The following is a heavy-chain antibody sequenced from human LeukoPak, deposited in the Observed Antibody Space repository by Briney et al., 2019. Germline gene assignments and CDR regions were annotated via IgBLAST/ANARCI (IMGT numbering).Heavy chain of an antibody. Sequence: KAGGSLRLPCAASGFTFSNAWMSWVRQVPGKGLEWVGRIKSKTDGGTTDCAAPVKGRFTISRDDSKNTLYLQMNSLKTEDTAVYYCTTGSNGVPARYWYFQHWGQGTLVTVSS. CDR2: IKSKTDGGTT. V-gene: IGHV3-15*01. D-gene: IGHD6-6*01. CDR3: TTGSNGVPARYWYFQH. J-gene: IGHJ1*01. CDR1: GFTFSNAW.